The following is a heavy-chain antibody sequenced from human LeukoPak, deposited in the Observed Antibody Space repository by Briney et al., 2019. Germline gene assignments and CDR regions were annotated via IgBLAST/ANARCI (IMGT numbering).Heavy chain of an antibody. V-gene: IGHV3-30*18. D-gene: IGHD7-27*01. CDR2: ISFDGSAK. CDR1: GFTFRSHG. CDR3: AKDAGTWGYGYSFDY. Sequence: GGSLRLSCAASGFTFRSHGMHWVRQAPGKGLEWVAVISFDGSAKYHADSVKGRFTISRDNSKNTLYLQMNSLRAEDTAVYYCAKDAGTWGYGYSFDYWGQGTLVTVSS. J-gene: IGHJ4*02.